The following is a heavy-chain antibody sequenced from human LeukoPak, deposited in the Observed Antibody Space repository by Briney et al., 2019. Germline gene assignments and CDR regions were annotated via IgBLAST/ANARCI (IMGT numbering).Heavy chain of an antibody. V-gene: IGHV3-48*03. J-gene: IGHJ4*02. CDR2: ISSSGNSI. D-gene: IGHD2-2*01. CDR3: ARHFCSSTSCSN. CDR1: GFTFSSYE. Sequence: GGSLRLSCVASGFTFSSYEVSWVRQAPGKGLEWVSYISSSGNSIEYADSVKGRFTISRDNAKNSLYLQMNSLRTEDTAVYYCARHFCSSTSCSNWGQGTLVTVSS.